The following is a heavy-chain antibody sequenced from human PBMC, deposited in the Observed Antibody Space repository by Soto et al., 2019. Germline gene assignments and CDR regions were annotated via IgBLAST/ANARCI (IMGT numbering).Heavy chain of an antibody. CDR1: GYSFTSYW. Sequence: GESLKISCKGSGYSFTSYWIGWVRQMPGKGLEWMGIIYPGDSDTRYSPSFQGQVTISADKSISTAYLQWSSLKASDTAMYYCAGHSSSPHFAFDIWGQGTMVTVSS. V-gene: IGHV5-51*01. CDR2: IYPGDSDT. CDR3: AGHSSSPHFAFDI. J-gene: IGHJ3*02. D-gene: IGHD6-6*01.